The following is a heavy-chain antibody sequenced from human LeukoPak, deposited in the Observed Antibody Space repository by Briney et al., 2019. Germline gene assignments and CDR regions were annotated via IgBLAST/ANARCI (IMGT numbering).Heavy chain of an antibody. CDR1: GGSISYYY. V-gene: IGHV4-59*01. J-gene: IGHJ4*02. CDR2: IYYSGST. D-gene: IGHD3-22*01. Sequence: SETLSLTCTVSGGSISYYYWSWIRQPPGKGLEWIGYIYYSGSTNYNPSLKSRVTISVDTSKNQFSLNLTSVTTADTAVYYCARPAGYYDSSGYYDYWGQGTLVTVSS. CDR3: ARPAGYYDSSGYYDY.